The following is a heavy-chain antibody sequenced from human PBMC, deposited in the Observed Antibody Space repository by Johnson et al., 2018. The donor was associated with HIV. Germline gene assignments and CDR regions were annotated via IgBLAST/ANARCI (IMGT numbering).Heavy chain of an antibody. CDR1: GFTFSSYG. J-gene: IGHJ3*01. D-gene: IGHD3-9*01. CDR2: IFSVGDV. CDR3: ARDGRDLVTRGSFDV. V-gene: IGHV3-NL1*01. Sequence: QVQLVESGGGVVQPGGSLRLSCAASGFTFSSYGMHWVRQVTGKGLEWVSVIFSVGDVYYTDSVKGRFTISRDNSKNMVYLQMNSLRPEDTAVYYCARDGRDLVTRGSFDVWGQGTVVTVSS.